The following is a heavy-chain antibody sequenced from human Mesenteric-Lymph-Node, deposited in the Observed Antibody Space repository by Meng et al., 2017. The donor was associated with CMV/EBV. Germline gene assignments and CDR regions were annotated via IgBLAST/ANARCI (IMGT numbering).Heavy chain of an antibody. V-gene: IGHV3-74*01. CDR3: VRGAYWYYFDY. Sequence: GESLKISCAASGFSFGTYWMHWVRQAPGKGLVWVSRIDSDGTNTDYADSVKGRFTISRDNAKNTLYLQMSTLRPDDTAVYYCVRGAYWYYFDYWGQGTLVTVSS. CDR2: IDSDGTNT. J-gene: IGHJ4*02. D-gene: IGHD2-21*01. CDR1: GFSFGTYW.